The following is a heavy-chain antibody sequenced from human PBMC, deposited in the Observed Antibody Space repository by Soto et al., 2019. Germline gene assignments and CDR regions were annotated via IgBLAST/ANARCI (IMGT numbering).Heavy chain of an antibody. V-gene: IGHV1-69*13. CDR3: ARGYCSGGSCYPTNWFDP. J-gene: IGHJ5*02. Sequence: GASVKVSCKASGGTFSSYAISWVRQAPGQGLEWMGGIIPIFGTANYAQKFQGRVTITADESTSTAYMELSSLRSEDTAVYYCARGYCSGGSCYPTNWFDPWGQGTLVTVSS. CDR2: IIPIFGTA. D-gene: IGHD2-15*01. CDR1: GGTFSSYA.